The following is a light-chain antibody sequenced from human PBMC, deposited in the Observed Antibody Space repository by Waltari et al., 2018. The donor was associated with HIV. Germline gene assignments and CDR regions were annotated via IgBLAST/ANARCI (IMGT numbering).Light chain of an antibody. CDR3: SSFTTSSTYV. CDR1: SSDVGAYNY. Sequence: QSALTQPASVSGSPGQSITISCTGTSSDVGAYNYVSWYQQHPGKAPKLMIYEVSNRPSGVSNRFSGSKSANTASLTISGLQAEDEADYYCSSFTTSSTYVFGTGTKVIVL. V-gene: IGLV2-14*01. CDR2: EVS. J-gene: IGLJ1*01.